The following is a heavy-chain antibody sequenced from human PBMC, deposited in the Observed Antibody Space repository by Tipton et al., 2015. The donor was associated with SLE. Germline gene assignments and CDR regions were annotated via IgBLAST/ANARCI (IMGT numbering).Heavy chain of an antibody. Sequence: TLSLTCTVSGGSISSNNFFWSWLRQPPGKGLEWIGCLFHSGSNYYNPSLKSRVTISVDTSRNQFSLKLSSVTAADTAVYYCARCRKWRDSSSYYDYFDYWGQGTLVTVSS. CDR3: ARCRKWRDSSSYYDYFDY. D-gene: IGHD6-13*01. V-gene: IGHV4-39*07. CDR1: GGSISSNNFF. J-gene: IGHJ4*02. CDR2: LFHSGSN.